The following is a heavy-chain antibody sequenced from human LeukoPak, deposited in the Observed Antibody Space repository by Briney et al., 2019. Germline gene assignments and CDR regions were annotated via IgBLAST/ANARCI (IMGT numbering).Heavy chain of an antibody. Sequence: ASVKVSCKASGGTFSSYTISWVRQAPGQGLEWMGRIIPILGIVNYAQKFQGRVTITADKSTSTAYMELSSLRSEDTAVYYCARANIVVVPAATGAYYYGMDVWGQGTTVTVSS. J-gene: IGHJ6*02. D-gene: IGHD2-2*01. CDR1: GGTFSSYT. V-gene: IGHV1-69*02. CDR3: ARANIVVVPAATGAYYYGMDV. CDR2: IIPILGIV.